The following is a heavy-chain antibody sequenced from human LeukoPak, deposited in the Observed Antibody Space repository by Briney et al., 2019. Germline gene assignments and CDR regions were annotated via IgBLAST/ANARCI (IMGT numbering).Heavy chain of an antibody. Sequence: SETLSLTCTVSGGSISSSSYYWGWIRQPPGKGLEWIGSIYYSGSTYYNPSLKSRVTISVDTSKNQFSLKLSSVTAADTAVYYCARGYCTNGVCYAYYYYYMDVWGKGTTVTVSS. V-gene: IGHV4-39*07. J-gene: IGHJ6*03. CDR3: ARGYCTNGVCYAYYYYYMDV. CDR2: IYYSGST. D-gene: IGHD2-8*01. CDR1: GGSISSSSYY.